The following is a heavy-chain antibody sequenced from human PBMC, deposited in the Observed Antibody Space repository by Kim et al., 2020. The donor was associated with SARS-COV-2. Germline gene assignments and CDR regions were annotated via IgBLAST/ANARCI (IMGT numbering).Heavy chain of an antibody. V-gene: IGHV4-39*01. CDR2: IYYSGST. D-gene: IGHD2-2*01. CDR1: GGSISSSSYY. J-gene: IGHJ4*02. CDR3: ARHRQNIVVVPAAPDY. Sequence: SETLSLTCTVSGGSISSSSYYWGWIRQPPGKGLEWIGSIYYSGSTYYNPSLKSRVTISVDTSKNQFSLKLSSVTAADTAVYYCARHRQNIVVVPAAPDYWGQGTLVTVSS.